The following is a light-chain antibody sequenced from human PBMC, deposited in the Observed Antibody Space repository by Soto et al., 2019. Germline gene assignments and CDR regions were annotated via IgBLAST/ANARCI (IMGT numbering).Light chain of an antibody. J-gene: IGKJ1*01. CDR3: QHYNSYSEA. V-gene: IGKV1-5*03. CDR2: KAS. Sequence: IHMPQSPSSLSASVGDRVTITCRASQSISTWLAWYQQKSGKAPKLLIYKASTLKSGVPSRFSGSGSGTEFTLTISSLQPDDFATYYCQHYNSYSEAFGQGTKVGIK. CDR1: QSISTW.